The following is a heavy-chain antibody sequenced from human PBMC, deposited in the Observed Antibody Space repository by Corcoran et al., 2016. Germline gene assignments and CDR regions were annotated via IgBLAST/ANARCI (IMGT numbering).Heavy chain of an antibody. CDR2: VYYSGST. Sequence: QVQLQESGPGLVKPSETLSLTCTVSGGSISSYYWSWIRQPPGKGLEWIGYVYYSGSTNYNPSLKRRVTISVYTSKNQFALKLSSVPAADTAVYYCARSVGAVAGIWDVWGQGTTVTVSS. D-gene: IGHD6-19*01. CDR3: ARSVGAVAGIWDV. CDR1: GGSISSYY. V-gene: IGHV4-59*01. J-gene: IGHJ6*02.